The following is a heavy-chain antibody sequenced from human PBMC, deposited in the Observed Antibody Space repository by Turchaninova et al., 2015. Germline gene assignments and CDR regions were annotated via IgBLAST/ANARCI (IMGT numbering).Heavy chain of an antibody. CDR3: ARVGYCSGTASTCYQPFDY. Sequence: EVQLVESGGALVRPGGSLRLSCEAAGFSFRSYSVIGVRQAPGEALEWVSSISSSGDHIFYADSVTGRFSVSRDNSKNSLFLHMKSLRVDDTAVYFCARVGYCSGTASTCYQPFDYWGPGTLVTVSS. CDR1: GFSFRSYS. CDR2: ISSSGDHI. D-gene: IGHD2-15*01. J-gene: IGHJ4*02. V-gene: IGHV3-21*01.